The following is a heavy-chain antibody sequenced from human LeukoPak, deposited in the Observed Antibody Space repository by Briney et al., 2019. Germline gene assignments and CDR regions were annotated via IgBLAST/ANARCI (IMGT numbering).Heavy chain of an antibody. CDR3: ARRGYCSSTSCRNWFDP. D-gene: IGHD2-2*01. V-gene: IGHV5-51*01. Sequence: GGSLKISCKGSGYSFTSYWIGWVRQMPGKGLEWMGIIYPGDSDTRYSPSFQGQVTISADKSISTAYLQWSSLKASDTAMYYCARRGYCSSTSCRNWFDPWGQGTLVTVSS. CDR1: GYSFTSYW. J-gene: IGHJ5*02. CDR2: IYPGDSDT.